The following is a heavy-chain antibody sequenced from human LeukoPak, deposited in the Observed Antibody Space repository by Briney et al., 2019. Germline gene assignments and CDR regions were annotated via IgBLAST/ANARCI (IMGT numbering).Heavy chain of an antibody. CDR3: ARVKEGATTWRGNFDY. Sequence: GGTLRLSCAASGFTFDDYGMSWVRQAPGKGLEWVSVINWNGGSTGYADSVKGRFTISRDNAKNSLYLHMNSLRAEDTALYYCARVKEGATTWRGNFDYWGQGTLVTVSS. J-gene: IGHJ4*02. D-gene: IGHD1-26*01. CDR1: GFTFDDYG. V-gene: IGHV3-20*04. CDR2: INWNGGST.